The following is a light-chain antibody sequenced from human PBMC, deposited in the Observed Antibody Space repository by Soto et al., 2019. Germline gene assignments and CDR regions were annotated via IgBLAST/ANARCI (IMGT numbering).Light chain of an antibody. V-gene: IGKV4-1*01. J-gene: IGKJ5*01. CDR3: QQYYTTPIT. Sequence: DIVMTQSPDSLAVSLGERATINCKSSQSVLYSSNNKDYLAWYQQKPGQPPNLLIYWASTRASGVPDRFSGSVSGTDFTLTISGLQAEDVAVYYCQQYYTTPITFGQVTRLEIK. CDR1: QSVLYSSNNKDY. CDR2: WAS.